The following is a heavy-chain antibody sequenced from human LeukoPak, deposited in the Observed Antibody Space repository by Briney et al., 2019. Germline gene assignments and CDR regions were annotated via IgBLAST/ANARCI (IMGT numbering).Heavy chain of an antibody. J-gene: IGHJ4*02. CDR3: AKTIATSATGY. V-gene: IGHV3-30*02. Sequence: GGSLRLSCAASGFTFSSYGMHWVRQAPGKGPEWVAFIRNDGTDKYYADSVKGRFTISRDNSKNTLYLQMNSLRAEDTAAYYCAKTIATSATGYWGQGTLVTVSS. D-gene: IGHD6-13*01. CDR2: IRNDGTDK. CDR1: GFTFSSYG.